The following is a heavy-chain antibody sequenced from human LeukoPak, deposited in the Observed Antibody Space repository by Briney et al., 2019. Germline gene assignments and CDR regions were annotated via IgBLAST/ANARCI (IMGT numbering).Heavy chain of an antibody. CDR3: ARDSGELRNSFDM. J-gene: IGHJ3*02. Sequence: PGGSLRLPCVASGFSFSNYGMHWVRQAPGRGLEWVAVIWYDGSQEYYADSVKGRFTISRDNSKNTLDLQMNSLRVEDTAVYYCARDSGELRNSFDMWGHGTMVTASS. CDR2: IWYDGSQE. D-gene: IGHD1-7*01. CDR1: GFSFSNYG. V-gene: IGHV3-33*01.